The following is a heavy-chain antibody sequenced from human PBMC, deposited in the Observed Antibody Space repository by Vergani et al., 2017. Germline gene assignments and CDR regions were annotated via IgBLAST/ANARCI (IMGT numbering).Heavy chain of an antibody. CDR1: EYTFTSYY. Sequence: QVQLVQSGAEVKKSGASVKVSCKASEYTFTSYYMHWVRQAPGQGLEWMGIINPSGGSTSYAQKFQGRVTMTRDTSTSTVYMELSSLRSEDTAVYYCARGYCTNSICRGKVDSWGQGTLVTVSS. V-gene: IGHV1-46*01. CDR3: ARGYCTNSICRGKVDS. D-gene: IGHD2-8*01. CDR2: INPSGGST. J-gene: IGHJ4*02.